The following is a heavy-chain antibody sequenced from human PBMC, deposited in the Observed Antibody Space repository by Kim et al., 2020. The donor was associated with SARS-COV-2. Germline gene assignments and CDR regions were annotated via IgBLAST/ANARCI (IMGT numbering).Heavy chain of an antibody. Sequence: SVKGQFTISRVNCKNTLYLQMNSLRAEDTAVYYCAKSIAARGYYYYGMDVWGQGTTVTVSS. V-gene: IGHV3-23*01. J-gene: IGHJ6*02. D-gene: IGHD6-6*01. CDR3: AKSIAARGYYYYGMDV.